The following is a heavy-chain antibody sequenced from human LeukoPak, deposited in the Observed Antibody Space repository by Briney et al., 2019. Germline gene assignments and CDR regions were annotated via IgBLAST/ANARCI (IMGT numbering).Heavy chain of an antibody. CDR2: IKEDGSER. J-gene: IGHJ6*02. CDR1: AFIFSGHW. CDR3: ARGSLNGDYYYYGMDV. V-gene: IGHV3-7*03. Sequence: GGSLRLSCEGSAFIFSGHWMNWVRQTPGKGLEWVASIKEDGSERQYVDSVKGRFSISRDNTKGSLFLQLNSLRAEDTAVYYCARGSLNGDYYYYGMDVWGQGTTVTVSS. D-gene: IGHD2-8*01.